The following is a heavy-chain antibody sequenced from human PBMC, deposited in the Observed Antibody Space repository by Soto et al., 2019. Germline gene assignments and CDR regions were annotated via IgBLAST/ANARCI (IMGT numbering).Heavy chain of an antibody. CDR3: ARSLMGASDC. J-gene: IGHJ4*02. Sequence: EVQVVESGGGLVQPGGSLRLSCAASGFTFSNYGVHWVRQAPGKGLEYVSAISGNGGTTYYADSVKGRFTISRDNSKNTLYLQMGSLRTDDMAVYYCARSLMGASDCWGQGTLVTVSS. V-gene: IGHV3-64*07. D-gene: IGHD1-26*01. CDR1: GFTFSNYG. CDR2: ISGNGGTT.